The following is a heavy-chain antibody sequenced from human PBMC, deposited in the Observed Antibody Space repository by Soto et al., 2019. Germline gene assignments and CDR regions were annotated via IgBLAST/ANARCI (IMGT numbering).Heavy chain of an antibody. D-gene: IGHD1-26*01. V-gene: IGHV1-69*06. CDR2: IIPIFGTA. J-gene: IGHJ6*02. CDR3: ARGWELPKGDYYGMDV. Sequence: SVKVSCKASGGTFSSYAISWVRQAPGQGLEWMGGIIPIFGTANYAQKFQGRVTITADKSTSTAYMELSSLRSEDTAVYYCARGWELPKGDYYGMDVWGQGTTVTV. CDR1: GGTFSSYA.